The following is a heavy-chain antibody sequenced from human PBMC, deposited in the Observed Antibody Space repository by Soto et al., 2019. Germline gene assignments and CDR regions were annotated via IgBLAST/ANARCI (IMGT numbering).Heavy chain of an antibody. CDR2: IYSGGST. J-gene: IGHJ4*02. D-gene: IGHD3-3*01. CDR1: GFTVSSNY. CDR3: AKAAPDDFWSGYHDLFGY. V-gene: IGHV3-53*01. Sequence: GGSLRLSCAASGFTVSSNYMSWVRQAPGKGLEWVSVIYSGGSTYYADSVKGRFTISRDNSRNTLYLQMNSLRAEDTAVYYCAKAAPDDFWSGYHDLFGYWGQGTLVTVSS.